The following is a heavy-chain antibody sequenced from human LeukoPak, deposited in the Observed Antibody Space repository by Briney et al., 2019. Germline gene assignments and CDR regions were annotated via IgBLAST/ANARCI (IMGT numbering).Heavy chain of an antibody. Sequence: TSETLSLTCTVSGGSISTYYWSWIRQPPGKGLEWIGYMYRTGSTNYNPSLKSRVTITPATSKNQFSLRLTSVTAADTAVYYCAREGTYGWYNWFDPWGQGTLVTVSS. CDR1: GGSISTYY. J-gene: IGHJ5*02. D-gene: IGHD6-19*01. V-gene: IGHV4-59*01. CDR3: AREGTYGWYNWFDP. CDR2: MYRTGST.